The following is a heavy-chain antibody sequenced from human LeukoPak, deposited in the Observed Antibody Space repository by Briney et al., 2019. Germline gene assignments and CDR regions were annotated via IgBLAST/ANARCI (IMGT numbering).Heavy chain of an antibody. CDR3: ARVRAAAGNIYYFDY. Sequence: ASVKVSCKASGYTFTGYYMHWVRQAPGQGLEWMGRINPNSGGTNYAQKFQGRVTMTRDTSISTAYMELSRLRSDDTAVYYCARVRAAAGNIYYFDYWGQGTLVTVCS. CDR1: GYTFTGYY. D-gene: IGHD6-13*01. CDR2: INPNSGGT. V-gene: IGHV1-2*06. J-gene: IGHJ4*02.